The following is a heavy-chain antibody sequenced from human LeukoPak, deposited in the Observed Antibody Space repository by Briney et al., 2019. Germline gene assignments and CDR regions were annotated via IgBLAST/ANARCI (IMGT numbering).Heavy chain of an antibody. V-gene: IGHV3-48*03. Sequence: GGSLRLSCAASGFTFSSWEMNWARQAPGKGLEWVSYISSSGSATYYADSVKGRFTISRDNTKNSMYMQMNSLRAEDTAVYYCARDVLDYWGQGTLVTVSS. J-gene: IGHJ4*02. CDR1: GFTFSSWE. CDR3: ARDVLDY. CDR2: ISSSGSAT.